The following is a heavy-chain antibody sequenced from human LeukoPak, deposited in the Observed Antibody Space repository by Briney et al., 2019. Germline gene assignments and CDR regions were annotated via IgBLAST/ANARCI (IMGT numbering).Heavy chain of an antibody. CDR1: GYTFTGYY. CDR2: INPNSGGT. V-gene: IGHV1-2*02. Sequence: ASVKVSCKASGYTFTGYYMHWVRQAPGQGLEWMGWINPNSGGTNYAQKFQGRVTMTRDTSISTAYMELSRLRSDDTAVYYCARDRYDSSGYYWRLTNWFDPWGQGTLVTASP. CDR3: ARDRYDSSGYYWRLTNWFDP. D-gene: IGHD3-22*01. J-gene: IGHJ5*02.